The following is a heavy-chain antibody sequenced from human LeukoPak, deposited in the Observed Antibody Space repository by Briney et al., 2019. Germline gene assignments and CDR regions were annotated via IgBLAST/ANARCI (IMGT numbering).Heavy chain of an antibody. Sequence: PGGSLRLSCAASGFTVSSKYMSWVRQAPGKGLEWVSVIYSGGSTYYADSVKGRFTISRDNSKNTLYLQMNSLRAEDTAVYYCAKDRSWIIDAWFDYWGQGTRVTVSS. D-gene: IGHD1-1*01. CDR1: GFTVSSKY. J-gene: IGHJ4*02. CDR3: AKDRSWIIDAWFDY. V-gene: IGHV3-53*01. CDR2: IYSGGST.